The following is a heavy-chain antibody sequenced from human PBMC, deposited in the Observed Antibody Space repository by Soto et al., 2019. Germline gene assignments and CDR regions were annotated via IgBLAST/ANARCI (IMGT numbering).Heavy chain of an antibody. CDR3: ARDRSHYDFWSGSLGSFAP. J-gene: IGHJ5*02. CDR2: IIPILGIA. D-gene: IGHD3-3*01. Sequence: SVKVSCKASGCTFSSYTISWVRQAPGQGLEWMGRIIPILGIANYAQKFQGRVTITADKSTSTAYMELSSLRSEDTAVYYCARDRSHYDFWSGSLGSFAPWGQGTLVTVSS. V-gene: IGHV1-69*04. CDR1: GCTFSSYT.